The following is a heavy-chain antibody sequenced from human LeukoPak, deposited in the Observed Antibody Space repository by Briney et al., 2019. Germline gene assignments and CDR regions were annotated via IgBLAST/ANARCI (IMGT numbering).Heavy chain of an antibody. CDR1: GGTFSSYA. V-gene: IGHV1-69*13. Sequence: ASVKVSCKASGGTFSSYAISWVRQAPGQGLEWMGGIIPIFGTANYAQKFQGRVTITADESTSTAYMELSSLRSEDTAVYYCARVPLLPNYDSSGYFQFDYWGQGTLVTVSS. CDR3: ARVPLLPNYDSSGYFQFDY. CDR2: IIPIFGTA. J-gene: IGHJ4*02. D-gene: IGHD3-22*01.